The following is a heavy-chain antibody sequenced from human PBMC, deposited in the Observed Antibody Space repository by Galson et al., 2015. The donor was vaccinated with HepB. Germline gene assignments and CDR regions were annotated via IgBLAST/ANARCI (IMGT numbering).Heavy chain of an antibody. Sequence: SLRLSCAASGFTFNDYWMHWVRQAPGKGLVWVSRINGDGSDTNYADSVKGRFTVSRDNAKNTLYLQMNILRAEDTAVYYCVRDNPAELILFDYWGQGTLVAVSS. D-gene: IGHD1-14*01. J-gene: IGHJ4*02. CDR2: INGDGSDT. CDR1: GFTFNDYW. V-gene: IGHV3-74*01. CDR3: VRDNPAELILFDY.